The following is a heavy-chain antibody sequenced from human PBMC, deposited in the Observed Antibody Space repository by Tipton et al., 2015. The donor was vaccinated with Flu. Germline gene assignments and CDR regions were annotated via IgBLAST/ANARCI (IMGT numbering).Heavy chain of an antibody. CDR3: AKGGDYGAYTVDY. Sequence: SLRLSCAASGFTFDDYAMHWVRQAPGKGLEWVSGISWNSGSIGYADSVKGRFTISRDNAKNSLYLQMNSLRAEDTALYYCAKGGDYGAYTVDYWGQGTLVTVSS. J-gene: IGHJ4*02. V-gene: IGHV3-9*01. CDR1: GFTFDDYA. D-gene: IGHD4-17*01. CDR2: ISWNSGSI.